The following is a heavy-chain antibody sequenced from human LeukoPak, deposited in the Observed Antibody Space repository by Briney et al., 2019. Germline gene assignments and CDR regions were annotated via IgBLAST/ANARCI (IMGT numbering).Heavy chain of an antibody. Sequence: PGGSLRLSCAASGFTFSSYAITWVRQAPGKGLEWVSAVSSNGAKTYYADSVKGRFTISRDNYKNTLYLQMNSLRAEDTAVYYCARDQRDGYIDYWGQGTLVTVSS. D-gene: IGHD5-24*01. CDR1: GFTFSSYA. J-gene: IGHJ4*02. CDR3: ARDQRDGYIDY. V-gene: IGHV3-23*01. CDR2: VSSNGAKT.